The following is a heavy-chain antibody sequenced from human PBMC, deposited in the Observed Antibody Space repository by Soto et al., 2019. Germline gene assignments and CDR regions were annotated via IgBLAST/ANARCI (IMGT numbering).Heavy chain of an antibody. CDR2: INYSRNA. CDR3: ARGGRAYGSGSYFWSFDY. J-gene: IGHJ4*02. CDR1: GGSFSQYY. D-gene: IGHD3-10*01. V-gene: IGHV4-34*01. Sequence: QVQLQQWGAGLLKPSETLSLTCAVTGGSFSQYYWSWIRQPAGKGLEWIGEINYSRNAHYRPSLQSRVSISVDTSKNHFSLRLGSVTAADTAVYYCARGGRAYGSGSYFWSFDYWGQGTLVTVSS.